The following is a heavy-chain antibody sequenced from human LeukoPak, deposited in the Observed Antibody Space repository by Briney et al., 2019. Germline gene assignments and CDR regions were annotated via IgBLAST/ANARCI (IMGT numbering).Heavy chain of an antibody. Sequence: SETLSLTCTVSGGSIRDYYWSWLRDPSGKGLQWIGYIYYSGDTYYTPLLESRVTISVDTSRTQFSLKLSSVTAADTAVYYCARDRGGHSGGSSDDAFDVWGQGTVVTVSS. CDR1: GGSIRDYY. D-gene: IGHD2-15*01. V-gene: IGHV4-59*13. CDR2: IYYSGDT. J-gene: IGHJ3*01. CDR3: ARDRGGHSGGSSDDAFDV.